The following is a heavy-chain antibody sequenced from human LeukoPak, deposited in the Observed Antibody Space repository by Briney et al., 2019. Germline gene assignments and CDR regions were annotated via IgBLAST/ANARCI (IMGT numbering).Heavy chain of an antibody. CDR2: IHYSGNT. Sequence: PSQTLSLTCTVSAGSISSGGYYWPWIRQHPGEGLEWIGYIHYSGNTYYNPSLKSRVTISVDTSKNQFALNLSYVTAADTAVKYCARNLIDGYNRVAFDIWGQGTVVTVSS. D-gene: IGHD5-24*01. CDR1: AGSISSGGYY. CDR3: ARNLIDGYNRVAFDI. V-gene: IGHV4-31*03. J-gene: IGHJ3*02.